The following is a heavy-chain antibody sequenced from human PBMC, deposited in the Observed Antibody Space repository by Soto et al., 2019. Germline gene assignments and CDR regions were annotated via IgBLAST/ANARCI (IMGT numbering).Heavy chain of an antibody. V-gene: IGHV2-26*01. CDR2: IFSNDEK. CDR3: ARIKREDIVVVVAATAFDY. Sequence: QVTLKESGPVLVKPTETLTLTCTVSGFSLSNARMGVRWIRQTPGKALEWLAHIFSNDEKSYSTSLKSRLTISKDTSKSQVVLTMTNMDPVDTATYYCARIKREDIVVVVAATAFDYWGQGTLVTVSS. D-gene: IGHD2-15*01. CDR1: GFSLSNARMG. J-gene: IGHJ4*02.